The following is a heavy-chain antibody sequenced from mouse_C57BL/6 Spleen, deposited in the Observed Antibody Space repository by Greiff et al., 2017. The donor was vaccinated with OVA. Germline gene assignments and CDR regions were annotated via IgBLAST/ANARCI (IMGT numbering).Heavy chain of an antibody. D-gene: IGHD2-4*01. CDR3: ACYDCGAAY. J-gene: IGHJ3*01. V-gene: IGHV1-69*01. CDR2: IDPSDSYT. Sequence: QVQLQQPGAELVMPGASVKLSCKASGYTFTSYWMHWVKQRPGQGLEWIGEIDPSDSYTNYNRKFKGKSTLTVDKSSSTAYMQLSSLTSEDAAVYDCACYDCGAAYWGQGTLVTVSA. CDR1: GYTFTSYW.